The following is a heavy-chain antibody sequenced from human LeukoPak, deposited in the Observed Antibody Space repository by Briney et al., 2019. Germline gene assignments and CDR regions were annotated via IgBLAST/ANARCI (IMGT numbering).Heavy chain of an antibody. Sequence: GSSVKVSFKASVATFCSYAISWVRQAPGQRPEWMVGRIPIFDTANYAQKFQGRVTIPAAKSTSTAYMERGSLRSEHTAVYYCARALRYFDWSKPFDYWGQGTLVTV. J-gene: IGHJ4*02. D-gene: IGHD3-9*01. CDR2: RIPIFDTA. CDR3: ARALRYFDWSKPFDY. CDR1: VATFCSYA. V-gene: IGHV1-69*06.